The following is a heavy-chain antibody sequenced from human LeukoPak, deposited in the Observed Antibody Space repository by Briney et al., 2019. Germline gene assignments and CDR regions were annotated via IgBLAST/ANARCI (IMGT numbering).Heavy chain of an antibody. Sequence: SQTLSLTCAISGDSVSSKSATWNWIRQSPSRGLEWLGRTYYKSKLNNDYAIALKSRITINPDTSKNQFSLHLNSVTPEDTAVYYCARSAAGTLDYWGQGTLVTVSS. CDR3: ARSAAGTLDY. V-gene: IGHV6-1*01. CDR1: GDSVSSKSAT. D-gene: IGHD6-13*01. CDR2: TYYKSKLNN. J-gene: IGHJ4*02.